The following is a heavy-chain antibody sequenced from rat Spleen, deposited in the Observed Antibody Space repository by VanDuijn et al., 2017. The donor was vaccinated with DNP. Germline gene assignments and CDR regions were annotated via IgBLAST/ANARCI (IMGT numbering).Heavy chain of an antibody. V-gene: IGHV2-6*01. CDR1: GFSLTSYT. CDR3: TREGTRAGTYYIMDA. D-gene: IGHD1-11*01. J-gene: IGHJ4*01. CDR2: ISSGGST. Sequence: QVQLKESGPGLVQPSQTLSLTCTVSGFSLTSYTVSWVRQPPGKGLEWIAAISSGGSTYYNSALKSRLSISRDTSKNQVVLKMNSLLTDDTGTYYLTREGTRAGTYYIMDAWGQGASVTVSS.